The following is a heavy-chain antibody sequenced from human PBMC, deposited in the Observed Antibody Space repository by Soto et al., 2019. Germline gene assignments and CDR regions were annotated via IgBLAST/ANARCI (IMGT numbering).Heavy chain of an antibody. CDR3: ATEATMVRGVDIYYYYYGMDV. V-gene: IGHV1-24*01. Sequence: ASVKVSCKISGHTLTEFSIHWVRQAPGKGLEWMGGFDPEGGEAIYAQKWHGRVTVTEDTVTDTAYMELSGLKSDDTAVYYCATEATMVRGVDIYYYYYGMDVWGQGTTVTVSS. CDR1: GHTLTEFS. CDR2: FDPEGGEA. D-gene: IGHD3-10*01. J-gene: IGHJ6*02.